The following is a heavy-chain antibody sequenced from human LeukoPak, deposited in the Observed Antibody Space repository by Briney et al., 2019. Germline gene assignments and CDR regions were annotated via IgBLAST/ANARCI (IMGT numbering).Heavy chain of an antibody. D-gene: IGHD3-22*01. Sequence: PGRSLRLSCAASGFTFSDYGIHWVRQAPGKGLEWVAVISYDGSNKYYADSVKGRFTISRDNSKNTLYLQMNSLRAEDTAVYYCAKEQLNYYDSSGGEGYWGQGTLVTVSS. V-gene: IGHV3-30*18. CDR2: ISYDGSNK. CDR3: AKEQLNYYDSSGGEGY. J-gene: IGHJ4*02. CDR1: GFTFSDYG.